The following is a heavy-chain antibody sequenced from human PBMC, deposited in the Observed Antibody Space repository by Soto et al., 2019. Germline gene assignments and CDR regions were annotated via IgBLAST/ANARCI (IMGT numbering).Heavy chain of an antibody. D-gene: IGHD1-7*01. Sequence: PGGSLRLSCAASGFTFSSYAMHWVRQAPGKGLEWVAVISYDGSNKYYADSVKGRFTISRDNSKNTLYLQMNSLRAEHTAVYYCARGGAFVGWNYSGYFDYWGQGTLVTVSS. J-gene: IGHJ4*02. CDR3: ARGGAFVGWNYSGYFDY. V-gene: IGHV3-30-3*01. CDR2: ISYDGSNK. CDR1: GFTFSSYA.